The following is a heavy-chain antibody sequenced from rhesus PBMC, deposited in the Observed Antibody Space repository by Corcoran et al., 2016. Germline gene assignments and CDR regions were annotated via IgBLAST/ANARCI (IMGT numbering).Heavy chain of an antibody. CDR1: GGSISGYY. CDR2: IGGSSWGT. V-gene: IGHV4-165*02. J-gene: IGHJ5-1*01. CDR3: VGRQNYYDSAYFRNRFDV. Sequence: QVQLQESGPGLVKPSETPYLTCAVSGGSISGYYWNWIRQPPGQGLEWIGNIGGSSWGTYYNPSLKSRVTISTDTSKNQFYLKLRSVTAADTAVYFCVGRQNYYDSAYFRNRFDVWGAGIMVTVTA. D-gene: IGHD3-28*01.